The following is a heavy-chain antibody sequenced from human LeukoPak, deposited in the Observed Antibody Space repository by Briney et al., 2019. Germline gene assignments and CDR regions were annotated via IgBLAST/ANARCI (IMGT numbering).Heavy chain of an antibody. V-gene: IGHV3-7*01. J-gene: IGHJ5*01. CDR1: RFTFSSYW. Sequence: GGSLRLSSAASRFTFSSYWMNWVRQAPGKGLEWVANIKRDGNEKNYVDSVKGRFSISRDNAKNSLYLQMDSLRAEDTAVYYCAKEGAYPIITYDSWGQGALVTVSS. D-gene: IGHD3-10*01. CDR2: IKRDGNEK. CDR3: AKEGAYPIITYDS.